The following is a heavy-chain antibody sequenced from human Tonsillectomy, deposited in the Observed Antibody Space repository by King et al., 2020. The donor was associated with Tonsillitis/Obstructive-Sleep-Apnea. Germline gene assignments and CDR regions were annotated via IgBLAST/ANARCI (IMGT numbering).Heavy chain of an antibody. CDR3: ARGDYYTMAV. CDR2: INPNSGGT. CDR1: GYTFTDYY. J-gene: IGHJ6*02. V-gene: IGHV1-2*02. Sequence: VQLVQSGAEVKKPGASVKVSCKASGYTFTDYYLHWVRQAPGQGLEWMGWINPNSGGTKYAQKFQGRVSTTRDTSISTAYMELNRLRSDDTAVYYCARGDYYTMAVWGQGTTVTVSS.